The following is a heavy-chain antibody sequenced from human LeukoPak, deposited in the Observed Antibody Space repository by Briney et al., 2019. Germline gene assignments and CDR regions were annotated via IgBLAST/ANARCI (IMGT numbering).Heavy chain of an antibody. V-gene: IGHV1-46*01. Sequence: GASVKVSCKASGGTFSNYAISWVRQAPGQGLEWMGIINPSGGSTSYAQKFQGRVTMTRDTSTSTVYMELSSLRSEDTAVYYCASSTEASQTDSSSPYFQHWGQGTLVTVSS. D-gene: IGHD6-6*01. CDR1: GGTFSNYA. CDR3: ASSTEASQTDSSSPYFQH. CDR2: INPSGGST. J-gene: IGHJ1*01.